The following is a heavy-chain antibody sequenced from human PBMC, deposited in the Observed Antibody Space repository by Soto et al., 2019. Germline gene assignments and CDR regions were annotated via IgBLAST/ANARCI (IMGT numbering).Heavy chain of an antibody. CDR3: TTDVRPAEKWFGELSDY. Sequence: GGSLRLSCAASGFTFSNAWMSWVRQAPGKGLEWVGRIKSKTDGGTTDYAAPVKGRFTISRDDSKNTLYLQMTSLKTEDTAVYYCTTDVRPAEKWFGELSDYWGQGTLVTVSS. CDR2: IKSKTDGGTT. V-gene: IGHV3-15*01. J-gene: IGHJ4*02. CDR1: GFTFSNAW. D-gene: IGHD3-10*01.